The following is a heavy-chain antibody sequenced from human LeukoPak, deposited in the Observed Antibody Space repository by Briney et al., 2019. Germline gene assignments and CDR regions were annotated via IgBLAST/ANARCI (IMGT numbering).Heavy chain of an antibody. CDR3: TRGSIAYYYMDV. CDR2: IYYSGST. Sequence: SETLSLTCAVSGGSISSYYWSWIRQPPGKGLEWIGYIYYSGSTNYNPSLKSRVTISVDTSKNQFSLKLSSVTAADTAVYYCTRGSIAYYYMDVWGKGTTVTISS. J-gene: IGHJ6*03. V-gene: IGHV4-59*01. CDR1: GGSISSYY. D-gene: IGHD3-22*01.